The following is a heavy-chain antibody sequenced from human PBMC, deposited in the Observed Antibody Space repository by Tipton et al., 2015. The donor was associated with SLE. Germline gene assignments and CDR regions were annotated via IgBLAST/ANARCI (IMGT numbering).Heavy chain of an antibody. Sequence: TLSLTCAVYGGSFSGYYWSWIRQPPGKGLEWIGEINHSGSTTYNPSLKSRVTISVDTSKNQFSLKLSSVTAADTAVYYCARVPLLTGSWYFDLWGRGTLVTVSS. J-gene: IGHJ2*01. CDR3: ARVPLLTGSWYFDL. CDR2: INHSGST. V-gene: IGHV4-34*01. D-gene: IGHD7-27*01. CDR1: GGSFSGYY.